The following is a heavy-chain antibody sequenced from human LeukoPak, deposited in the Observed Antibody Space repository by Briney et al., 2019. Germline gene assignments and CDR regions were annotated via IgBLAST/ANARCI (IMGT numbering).Heavy chain of an antibody. D-gene: IGHD3-22*01. CDR2: INPKSGGT. CDR3: ARDPTYYYDTTGYYGGNWLDP. V-gene: IGHV1-2*02. CDR1: GYTFTDYY. Sequence: GASVKVSCKASGYTFTDYYMHWVRQAPGQGLEWMGWINPKSGGTKYAQKFQGRVTMTGDTSISTAYLELSRLRSDDTAVYYCARDPTYYYDTTGYYGGNWLDPWGQGTLVTVSS. J-gene: IGHJ5*02.